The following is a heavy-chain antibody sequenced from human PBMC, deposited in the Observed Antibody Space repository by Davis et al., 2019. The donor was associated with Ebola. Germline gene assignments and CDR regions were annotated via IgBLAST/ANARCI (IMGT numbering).Heavy chain of an antibody. D-gene: IGHD3-22*01. J-gene: IGHJ3*02. Sequence: MPSETLSLTCTVSGYSISSGYYWGWIRQPPGKGLEWIGSIYYSGSTYYNPSLKSRVTISVDTSKNQFSLKLSSVTAADTAVYYCARFLNLYSSDTRSPNAFDIWGQGTMVTVSS. CDR1: GYSISSGYY. V-gene: IGHV4-38-2*02. CDR2: IYYSGST. CDR3: ARFLNLYSSDTRSPNAFDI.